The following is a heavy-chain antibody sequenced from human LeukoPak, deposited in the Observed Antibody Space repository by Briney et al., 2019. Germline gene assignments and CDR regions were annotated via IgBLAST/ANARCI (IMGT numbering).Heavy chain of an antibody. D-gene: IGHD6-19*01. CDR2: ISSDESIT. J-gene: IGHJ4*02. V-gene: IGHV3-74*01. CDR3: ARVSLSSGCLSN. Sequence: ETLSLTCAVYGGSFSGYYWMDWVRQAPGKGLVWVSRISSDESITSYADSVKGRFTISRDNAKNTLFLQMNGLRAEDTAVYYCARVSLSSGCLSNWGQGTLVTVSS. CDR1: GGSFSGYYW.